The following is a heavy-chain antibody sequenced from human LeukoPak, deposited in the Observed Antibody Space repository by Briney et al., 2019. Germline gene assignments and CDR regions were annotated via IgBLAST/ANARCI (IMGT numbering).Heavy chain of an antibody. CDR1: GGPISSSSYY. J-gene: IGHJ4*02. V-gene: IGHV4-39*01. Sequence: PSETLSLTCTVSGGPISSSSYYWGWIRQPPGKGLEWIGSIYYSGSTYYNPSLKSRVTISVDTSKNQFSLKLSSVTAADTAVYYCARYPYYYDSSAIDYWGQGTLVTVSS. CDR2: IYYSGST. D-gene: IGHD3-22*01. CDR3: ARYPYYYDSSAIDY.